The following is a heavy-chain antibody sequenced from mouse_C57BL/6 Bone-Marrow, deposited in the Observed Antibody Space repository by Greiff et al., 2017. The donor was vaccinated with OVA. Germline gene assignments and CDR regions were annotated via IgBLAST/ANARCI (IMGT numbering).Heavy chain of an antibody. CDR2: IHPNSGST. J-gene: IGHJ2*01. V-gene: IGHV1-64*01. D-gene: IGHD1-1*01. CDR3: ARLIPYDYGSSSFDY. CDR1: GYTFTSYW. Sequence: QVQLQQPGAELVKPGASVKLSCKASGYTFTSYWMHWVKQRPGQGLEWIGMIHPNSGSTNYNEKFKSKATLTVDKSSSTAYMQLSSLTSEDSAVYYYARLIPYDYGSSSFDYWGQGTTLTVSS.